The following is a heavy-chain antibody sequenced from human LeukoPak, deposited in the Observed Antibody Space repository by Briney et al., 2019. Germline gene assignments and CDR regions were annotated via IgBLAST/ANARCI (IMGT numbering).Heavy chain of an antibody. Sequence: PGGSLRLSCAASGFTFSSYAMHWVRQAPGKGLEWVAVISYDGSNIYYADSVKGRFTISRDNSKNTLYMQMNSLRAEDTAVYYCARDAVYHRYYFDYWVQGTQVTDPS. D-gene: IGHD1-14*01. CDR3: ARDAVYHRYYFDY. V-gene: IGHV3-30*01. CDR1: GFTFSSYA. CDR2: ISYDGSNI. J-gene: IGHJ4*02.